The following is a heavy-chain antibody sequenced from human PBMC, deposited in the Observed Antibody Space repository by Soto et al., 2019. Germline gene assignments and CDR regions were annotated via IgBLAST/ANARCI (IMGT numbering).Heavy chain of an antibody. CDR1: GGSFSGYY. D-gene: IGHD7-27*01. CDR3: ARRGKVKWGNWFDP. J-gene: IGHJ5*02. V-gene: IGHV4-34*01. Sequence: QVQLQQWGAGLLKPSETLSLTCAVYGGSFSGYYWSWIRQPPGKGLEWIGEINHSGSTNYNPSLKSRVTISVDTSKNQFSLKLSSVTAADTAVYYCARRGKVKWGNWFDPWGQGTLVTVSS. CDR2: INHSGST.